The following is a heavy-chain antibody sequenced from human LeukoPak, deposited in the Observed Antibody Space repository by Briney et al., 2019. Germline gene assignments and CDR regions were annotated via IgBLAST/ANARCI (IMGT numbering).Heavy chain of an antibody. D-gene: IGHD2-2*01. V-gene: IGHV3-30*18. CDR1: GFTFSSYG. CDR2: ISYDGSNK. CDR3: AKGGYCSSTSCPYYYYYGMDV. Sequence: GRSLRLSCAASGFTFSSYGMHWVRQAPGKGLEWVAVISYDGSNKYYADSVKGRFTISRDNSKNTLYLQMNSLRAEDTAVYCCAKGGYCSSTSCPYYYYYGMDVWGQGTTVTVSS. J-gene: IGHJ6*02.